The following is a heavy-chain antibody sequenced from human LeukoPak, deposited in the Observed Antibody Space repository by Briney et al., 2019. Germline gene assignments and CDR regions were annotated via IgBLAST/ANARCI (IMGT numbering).Heavy chain of an antibody. D-gene: IGHD2-21*01. Sequence: PGGSLRLSCVASGFTFSNYWMHWVRQAPGKGLVWVSRIKGDGSSTTYADSVKGRFTISRDNAKNALYLQMNSLRPEDTAVYYCAKGAYCGGDCPLPNSLYWGQGILVTFSS. CDR1: GFTFSNYW. CDR3: AKGAYCGGDCPLPNSLY. CDR2: IKGDGSST. J-gene: IGHJ4*02. V-gene: IGHV3-74*01.